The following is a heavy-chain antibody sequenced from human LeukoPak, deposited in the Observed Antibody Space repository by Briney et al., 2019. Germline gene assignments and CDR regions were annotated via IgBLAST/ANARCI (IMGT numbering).Heavy chain of an antibody. CDR3: ARHLPGTQWLVPLDYFDY. CDR1: GGSISSSSYY. D-gene: IGHD6-19*01. CDR2: IYYSGST. Sequence: SETLSLTCTVSGGSISSSSYYWGWIRQPPGKGLEWIGSIYYSGSTYYNPSLKSRVTISVDTSKNQFSLKLSSVTAADTAVYYCARHLPGTQWLVPLDYFDYWGQGTLVTVSS. V-gene: IGHV4-39*01. J-gene: IGHJ4*02.